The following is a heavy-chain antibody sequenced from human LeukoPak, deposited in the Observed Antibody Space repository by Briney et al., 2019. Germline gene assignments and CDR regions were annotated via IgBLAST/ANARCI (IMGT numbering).Heavy chain of an antibody. J-gene: IGHJ4*02. D-gene: IGHD3-3*01. CDR2: IYPGDSDT. CDR3: ARKTKYDAPASD. Sequence: GESLKISCKGSGYSFANYWIGWVRQMPGKGLEWMGIIYPGDSDTRYSPSFQGQVTISADKSISTAYLHWSSLKASDTAMYYCARKTKYDAPASDWGQGTLVTVSS. CDR1: GYSFANYW. V-gene: IGHV5-51*01.